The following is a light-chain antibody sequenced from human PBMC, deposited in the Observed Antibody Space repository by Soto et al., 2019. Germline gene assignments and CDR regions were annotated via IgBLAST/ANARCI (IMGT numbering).Light chain of an antibody. CDR2: RNN. Sequence: QLVLTQPPSASGTPGQRVTISCSGSSSNIGSNYVYWYQQLPGTAPKLLIYRNNQRPSGVPDRFSGSKSGTSASLAISGLRSDDEADYYCAAWDDSLSGWVFGGGTKVTVL. J-gene: IGLJ3*02. CDR3: AAWDDSLSGWV. V-gene: IGLV1-47*01. CDR1: SSNIGSNY.